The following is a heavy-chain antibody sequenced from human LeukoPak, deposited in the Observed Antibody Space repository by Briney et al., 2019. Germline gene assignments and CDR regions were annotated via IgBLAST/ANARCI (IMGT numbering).Heavy chain of an antibody. CDR1: GFTFSSYW. CDR3: AKAWGYEYSSSSFDY. V-gene: IGHV3-7*03. J-gene: IGHJ4*02. Sequence: GGSLRLSCAASGFTFSSYWMSWVRQAPGKGLEWVANIKQDGSEKYYVDSVKGRFTISRDNAKNSLYLQMNSLRAEDTALYYCAKAWGYEYSSSSFDYWGQGTLVTVSS. D-gene: IGHD6-6*01. CDR2: IKQDGSEK.